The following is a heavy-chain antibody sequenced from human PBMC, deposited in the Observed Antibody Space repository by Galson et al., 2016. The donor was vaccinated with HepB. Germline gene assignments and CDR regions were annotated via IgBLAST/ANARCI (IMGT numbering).Heavy chain of an antibody. V-gene: IGHV4-59*01. Sequence: ETLSLTCTVSGHSMTSYYWSWIRQSPGKGLEWVGYINTGGDTNYNPSLKSRVTISVGTSKRQFSLTLKSVIAADTAVYYCARDSRAGSGMDVWGQGTTVTVSS. CDR2: INTGGDT. CDR3: ARDSRAGSGMDV. CDR1: GHSMTSYY. J-gene: IGHJ6*02.